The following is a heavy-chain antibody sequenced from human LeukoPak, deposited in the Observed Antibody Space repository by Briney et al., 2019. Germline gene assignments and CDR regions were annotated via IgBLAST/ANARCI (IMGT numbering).Heavy chain of an antibody. J-gene: IGHJ4*02. CDR1: GFTFSSYA. CDR3: AKHTYFSD. D-gene: IGHD3-3*01. CDR2: ISGSGGST. Sequence: PGGSLRLSCAASGFTFSSYAMSWVRQAPGKGLEWVSAISGSGGSTYYADSVKGRFTISRDNSKNTPLLQMNSMSSEDTAVYYCAKHTYFSDWGQGTLVTVSS. V-gene: IGHV3-23*01.